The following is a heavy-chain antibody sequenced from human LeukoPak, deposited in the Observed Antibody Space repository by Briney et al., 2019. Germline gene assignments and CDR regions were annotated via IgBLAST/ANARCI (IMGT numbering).Heavy chain of an antibody. V-gene: IGHV3-48*03. D-gene: IGHD3-3*01. J-gene: IGHJ4*02. CDR2: ISSSGSTI. CDR3: ATYFTNFWSGYYPSY. Sequence: GGSLRLSCAASGFTFSSYEMNWVRQAPGKGLEWVSYISSSGSTIYYADSVKGRFTISRDNAKNSLYLQMNSLRAEDTAVYYCATYFTNFWSGYYPSYWGQGTLVTVSS. CDR1: GFTFSSYE.